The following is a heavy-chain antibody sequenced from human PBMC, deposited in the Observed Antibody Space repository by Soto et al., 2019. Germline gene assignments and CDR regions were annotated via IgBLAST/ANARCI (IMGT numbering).Heavy chain of an antibody. D-gene: IGHD3-10*01. CDR2: IYSSGYT. CDR3: ARGSANDRSFGFDS. CDR1: GGSISSYY. J-gene: IGHJ4*02. Sequence: PSETLSLTCTVSGGSISSYYWNWIRQPPGKGLEWIGYIYSSGYTNYNPSLKTRVTMTVDTSKNQFSLKLSSASAADTAVYYCARGSANDRSFGFDSWGRGSLVTVSS. V-gene: IGHV4-59*01.